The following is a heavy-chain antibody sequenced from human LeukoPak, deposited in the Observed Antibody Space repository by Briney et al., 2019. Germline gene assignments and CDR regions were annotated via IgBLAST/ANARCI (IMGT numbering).Heavy chain of an antibody. CDR3: ARENDRYGRIDY. CDR1: GGSITNRGYY. CDR2: IYYTGST. D-gene: IGHD5-18*01. V-gene: IGHV4-39*07. Sequence: PSETLSLTCTVSGGSITNRGYYWGWVRQPPGKGLEWIASIYYTGSTYYNPSLKSRVTISLDASKKQFSLKLSSVTAADTAVYYCARENDRYGRIDYWGQGTQVTVSS. J-gene: IGHJ4*02.